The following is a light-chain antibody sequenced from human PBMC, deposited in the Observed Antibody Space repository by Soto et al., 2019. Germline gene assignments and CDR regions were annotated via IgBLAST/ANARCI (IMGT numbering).Light chain of an antibody. Sequence: SYELTQPPSVSVSPGQTARITCSGDALSKQYAYWYQQKSGQAPVLVIYKDSERPSGIPERFSGSSSGTTVTLTISGVQAEDEADYYCQSADSSGTYRVFGIGTKVTVL. J-gene: IGLJ1*01. V-gene: IGLV3-25*02. CDR2: KDS. CDR1: ALSKQY. CDR3: QSADSSGTYRV.